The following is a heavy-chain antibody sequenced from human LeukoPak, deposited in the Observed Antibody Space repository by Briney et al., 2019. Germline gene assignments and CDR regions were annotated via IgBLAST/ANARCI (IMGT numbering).Heavy chain of an antibody. Sequence: GGSLRLSCAASGFTFSTYSMNWVRQAPGKGPEWVSYISSSSSTIYYADSVKGRFTISRDNAKNSLYLQMNSLRAEDTAVYYCARVVGIAAAGPGGFDPWGQGILVTVSS. CDR3: ARVVGIAAAGPGGFDP. V-gene: IGHV3-48*01. J-gene: IGHJ5*02. CDR1: GFTFSTYS. CDR2: ISSSSSTI. D-gene: IGHD6-13*01.